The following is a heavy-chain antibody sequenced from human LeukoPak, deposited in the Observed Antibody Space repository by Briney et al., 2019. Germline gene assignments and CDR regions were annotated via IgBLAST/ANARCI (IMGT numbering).Heavy chain of an antibody. CDR3: ASHQYASTVRDAFDI. Sequence: PGRSLRLSCAASGFTFSSYAMHWVRQAPGKGLEWVAVISYDGSNKYYADSVKGRFTISRDNSKNTLYLQMNSLRAEDPAVYYCASHQYASTVRDAFDIWGQGTMVTVSS. J-gene: IGHJ3*02. D-gene: IGHD4-11*01. CDR1: GFTFSSYA. CDR2: ISYDGSNK. V-gene: IGHV3-30-3*01.